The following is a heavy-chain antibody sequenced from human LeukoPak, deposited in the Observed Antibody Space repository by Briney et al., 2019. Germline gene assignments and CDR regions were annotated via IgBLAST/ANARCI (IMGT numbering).Heavy chain of an antibody. CDR1: GFTFSSYA. Sequence: PGGSLRLSCAASGFTFSSYAMSWVRQAPGKGLEWVSAISGSGGSTYYADSVKGRFTISRDNSKNTLYLQRNSLRAEDTAVYYCAKCLVDIQERDAIDIWGQGTMVTVSS. J-gene: IGHJ3*02. CDR3: AKCLVDIQERDAIDI. CDR2: ISGSGGST. V-gene: IGHV3-23*01. D-gene: IGHD3-22*01.